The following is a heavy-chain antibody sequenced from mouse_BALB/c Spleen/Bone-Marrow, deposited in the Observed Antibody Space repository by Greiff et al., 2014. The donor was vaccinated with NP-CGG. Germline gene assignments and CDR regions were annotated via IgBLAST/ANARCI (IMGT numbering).Heavy chain of an antibody. V-gene: IGHV14-1*02. CDR2: IDPENGNT. CDR3: ARCNWDGYYAMDY. D-gene: IGHD4-1*01. CDR1: GFNIKDYY. J-gene: IGHJ4*01. Sequence: EVQLQQSGAELVRPGALVKLSCKASGFNIKDYYMHWVKQRPEQGLEWIGWIDPENGNTIYDPKFQGKASITADTSSNTAYLQLSSLTSEDTAVYYCARCNWDGYYAMDYWGQGTSVTVSS.